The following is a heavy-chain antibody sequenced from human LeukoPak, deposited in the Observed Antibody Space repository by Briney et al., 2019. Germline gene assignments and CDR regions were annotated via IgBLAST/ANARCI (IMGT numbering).Heavy chain of an antibody. CDR3: ARIGPEWELPRTEYFQH. CDR2: ISSTSSYI. J-gene: IGHJ1*01. D-gene: IGHD1-26*01. V-gene: IGHV3-21*01. CDR1: GFTFSRYS. Sequence: GGSLRLSCAASGFTFSRYSIHWVRQAPGKGLEWVSSISSTSSYIHYVDSVRGRFTSSRDNAKNLVHLQMNSLRAEDTAVYYCARIGPEWELPRTEYFQHWGQGSPVSVSS.